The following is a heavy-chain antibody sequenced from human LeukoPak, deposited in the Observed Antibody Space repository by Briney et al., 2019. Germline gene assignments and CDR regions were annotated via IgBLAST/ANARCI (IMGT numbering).Heavy chain of an antibody. Sequence: SQTLSLTCTVSGASISSGSYYWSWIRQPAGKGLEWIGRIYSSENTNYNPSLKSRVTISVDTSKNQFSLELNSVTAADTAVYYCARGLITPTNWFDPWGQGTLVTVSS. V-gene: IGHV4-61*02. J-gene: IGHJ5*02. CDR2: IYSSENT. D-gene: IGHD2-15*01. CDR3: ARGLITPTNWFDP. CDR1: GASISSGSYY.